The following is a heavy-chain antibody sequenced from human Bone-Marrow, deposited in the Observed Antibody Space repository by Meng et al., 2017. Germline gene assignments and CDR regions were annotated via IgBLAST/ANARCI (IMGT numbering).Heavy chain of an antibody. V-gene: IGHV3-9*01. CDR3: AKAIRYYYDSSGYYYYYYGMDV. J-gene: IGHJ6*04. CDR2: ISWNRGSI. CDR1: GFTFDDYA. D-gene: IGHD3-22*01. Sequence: SLKISCAASGFTFDDYAMHWVRQAPGKGLEWHSGISWNRGSIGYADSVKGRFTISRDNAKNSLYLQMNSLRAEDTALYYCAKAIRYYYDSSGYYYYYYGMDVWGKGTTVTVSS.